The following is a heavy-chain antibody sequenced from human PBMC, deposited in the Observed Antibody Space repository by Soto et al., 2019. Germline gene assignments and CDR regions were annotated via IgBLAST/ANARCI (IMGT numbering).Heavy chain of an antibody. Sequence: EVQLVESGGGLIQPGGSLRLSCAASGFAVSRKYMTWVRQAPGKGLEWVSVIYGGGTTYYADSVKGLFTISRDTSKNTLYLQMNSLRAEDTAVYYCVQTTGWPGFDFWGQGTLVTVSS. CDR2: IYGGGTT. V-gene: IGHV3-53*01. CDR3: VQTTGWPGFDF. CDR1: GFAVSRKY. D-gene: IGHD6-19*01. J-gene: IGHJ4*02.